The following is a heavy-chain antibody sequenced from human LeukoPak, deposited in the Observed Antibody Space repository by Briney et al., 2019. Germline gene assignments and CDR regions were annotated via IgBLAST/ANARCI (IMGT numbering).Heavy chain of an antibody. V-gene: IGHV3-21*01. CDR2: ISTTSSYI. CDR3: AXGPFTSISRYFDY. CDR1: GFTFSDYG. Sequence: GXSLRXXCAASGFTFSDYGMSWVRQAPGKGLEWVSSISTTSSYIYYADSVKGRFTISRGNAKNSLYLQMNSLRAEDTAVYYCAXGPFTSISRYFDYWGQGTLVTVSS. D-gene: IGHD2-2*01. J-gene: IGHJ4*02.